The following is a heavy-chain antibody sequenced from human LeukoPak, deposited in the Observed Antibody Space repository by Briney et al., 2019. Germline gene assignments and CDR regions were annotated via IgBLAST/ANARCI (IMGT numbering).Heavy chain of an antibody. CDR3: ARYYNITI. V-gene: IGHV4-34*01. D-gene: IGHD3-9*01. CDR2: INHSGST. CDR1: GGSFSGYY. Sequence: SETLSLTCAVYGGSFSGYYWSWIRQPPGKGLEWIGEINHSGSTNYNPFLKSRVTISVDTSKNQFSLKLSSVTAADTAVYYCARYYNITIWGQGTLVTVSS. J-gene: IGHJ4*02.